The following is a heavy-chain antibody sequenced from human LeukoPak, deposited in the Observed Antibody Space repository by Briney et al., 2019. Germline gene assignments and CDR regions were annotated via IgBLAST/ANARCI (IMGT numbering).Heavy chain of an antibody. CDR3: ARVTVGSYYYYGMDV. Sequence: PSETLSLTCAVYGGSFSGYYWSWIRQPAGKGLEWIGRIYTSGSTNYNPSLKSRVTISVDTSKNQFSLKLSSVTAADTAVYYCARVTVGSYYYYGMDVWGQGTTVTVSS. CDR2: IYTSGST. J-gene: IGHJ6*02. D-gene: IGHD4-11*01. V-gene: IGHV4-59*10. CDR1: GGSFSGYY.